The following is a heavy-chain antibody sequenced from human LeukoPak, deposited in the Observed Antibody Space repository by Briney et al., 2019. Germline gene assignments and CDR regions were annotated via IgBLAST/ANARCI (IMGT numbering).Heavy chain of an antibody. V-gene: IGHV1-2*02. Sequence: ASVKVSCKASGYTFTGDYIHCVRQAPGQGLEWMGWINPNNGGTNFARKFQGRVTMTRDTSISTAYMELSSLTSDDTAVYYCARGAGTSWFDYWGQGTLVTVSS. CDR2: INPNNGGT. CDR3: ARGAGTSWFDY. D-gene: IGHD6-13*01. CDR1: GYTFTGDY. J-gene: IGHJ4*02.